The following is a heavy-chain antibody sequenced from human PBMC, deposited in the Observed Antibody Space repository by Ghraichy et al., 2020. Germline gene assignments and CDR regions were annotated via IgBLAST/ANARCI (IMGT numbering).Heavy chain of an antibody. D-gene: IGHD3-22*01. CDR1: GFTVSSNY. CDR3: ARAVYYYDSSGYYYPYYFDY. CDR2: IYSGGTT. V-gene: IGHV3-53*01. J-gene: IGHJ4*02. Sequence: GGSLRLSCAASGFTVSSNYMSWVRQAPGKGLEWVSVIYSGGTTYYADSVKGRFTISRDNSKNTLYLQMNSLRAEDTAVYYCARAVYYYDSSGYYYPYYFDYWGQGTLVTVSS.